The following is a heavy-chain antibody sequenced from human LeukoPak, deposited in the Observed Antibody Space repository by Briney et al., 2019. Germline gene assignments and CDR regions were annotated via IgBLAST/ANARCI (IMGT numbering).Heavy chain of an antibody. CDR3: ASSPPYSSGFRIDY. V-gene: IGHV4-39*01. Sequence: TLSLTCTVSGGSIGSRSYYWGWIRQPPGKGLEWIGSVLYSGNTYYNPSLKSRLTISVDTSKNHFSLKLSSVTAADTAVYYCASSPPYSSGFRIDYWGQGILVTVSS. CDR1: GGSIGSRSYY. CDR2: VLYSGNT. D-gene: IGHD6-19*01. J-gene: IGHJ4*02.